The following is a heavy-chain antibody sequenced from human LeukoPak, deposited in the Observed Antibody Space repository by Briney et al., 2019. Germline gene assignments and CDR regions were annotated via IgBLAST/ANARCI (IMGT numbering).Heavy chain of an antibody. J-gene: IGHJ4*02. D-gene: IGHD2-2*02. Sequence: GRSLRLSCAASGFTFNSYAMHWVRQAPGKGREWVAVISFDGSNKYYADSVQGRFTISRDNSKTTLYLQMNRLRPEDTAVYYCARDRYEGYCSSTSCYTAFDYWGQGTLVTVSS. CDR2: ISFDGSNK. CDR3: ARDRYEGYCSSTSCYTAFDY. V-gene: IGHV3-30-3*01. CDR1: GFTFNSYA.